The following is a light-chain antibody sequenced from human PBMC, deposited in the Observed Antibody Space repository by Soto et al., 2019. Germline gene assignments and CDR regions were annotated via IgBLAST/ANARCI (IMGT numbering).Light chain of an antibody. CDR3: ATWDGMV. Sequence: QSVLTQPPSVSAAPGQRVTISCTGSSSNIGNNHLSLYQQLPGTDPNLLIYDNNKRPSGIPDRFSGSKSGTSATLRITGLQAGDDADYYCATWDGMVFGTGTQLTVL. CDR1: SSNIGNNH. J-gene: IGLJ1*01. CDR2: DNN. V-gene: IGLV1-51*01.